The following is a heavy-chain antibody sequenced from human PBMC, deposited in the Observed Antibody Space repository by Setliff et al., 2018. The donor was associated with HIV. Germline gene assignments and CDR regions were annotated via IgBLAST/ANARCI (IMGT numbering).Heavy chain of an antibody. CDR1: GYSIGSGSF. J-gene: IGHJ4*02. Sequence: SETLSLTCAVSGYSIGSGSFWGWIRRPPGKGLEWIGSIYNRGSTYYNPSLKSRVTISVDTSKNQFSLKLSSVTAADTAVYYCARRRGPLVRGVDPTPSFYFDYWGQGTLVTVSS. CDR2: IYNRGST. D-gene: IGHD3-10*01. CDR3: ARRRGPLVRGVDPTPSFYFDY. V-gene: IGHV4-38-2*01.